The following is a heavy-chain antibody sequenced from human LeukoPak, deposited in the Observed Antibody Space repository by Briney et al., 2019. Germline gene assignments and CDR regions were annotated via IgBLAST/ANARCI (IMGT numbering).Heavy chain of an antibody. CDR2: INHSGST. V-gene: IGHV4-34*01. Sequence: KSSETLSLTCAVYGGSFSGYYWSWIRQPPGKGLEWVGEINHSGSTYYNPSLKSRVTISVDTSKNQFSLKLSSVTAADTAVYYCASNPFHNLYCSGGSCYSGGDYWGQGPLVTVSS. D-gene: IGHD2-15*01. J-gene: IGHJ4*02. CDR1: GGSFSGYY. CDR3: ASNPFHNLYCSGGSCYSGGDY.